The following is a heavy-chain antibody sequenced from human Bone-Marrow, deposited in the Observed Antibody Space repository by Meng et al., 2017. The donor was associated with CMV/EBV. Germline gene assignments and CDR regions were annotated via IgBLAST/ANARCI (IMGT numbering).Heavy chain of an antibody. V-gene: IGHV1-69*10. Sequence: SVKVSCKASGGTFSSYAISWVRQAPGQGLEWMGGIIPILGIANYAQKFQGRVTITADKSTSTAYMELSSLRSEDTAVYYCAKDAFYSIGMDVWGQGTTVTVSS. CDR1: GGTFSSYA. CDR3: AKDAFYSIGMDV. J-gene: IGHJ6*02. D-gene: IGHD3-3*02. CDR2: IIPILGIA.